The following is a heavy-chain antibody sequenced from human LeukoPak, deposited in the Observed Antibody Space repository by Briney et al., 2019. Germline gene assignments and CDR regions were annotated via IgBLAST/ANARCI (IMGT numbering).Heavy chain of an antibody. J-gene: IGHJ3*02. CDR3: AKVFPGIKTGRDAFDI. V-gene: IGHV3-23*01. CDR1: GFTFGGYS. CDR2: IGASGGST. Sequence: GGSLRLSCTTSGFTFGGYSVNWVRQAPGKGLEWVSAIGASGGSTDYADSVRGRFTISRDNSKNTLYLQMNSLRAEDTAVYYCAKVFPGIKTGRDAFDIWGQGTMVTVSS. D-gene: IGHD3-9*01.